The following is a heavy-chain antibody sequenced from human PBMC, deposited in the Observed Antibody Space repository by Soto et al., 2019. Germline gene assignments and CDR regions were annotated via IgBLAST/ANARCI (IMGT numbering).Heavy chain of an antibody. V-gene: IGHV3-30*18. CDR2: ISYDGSVT. CDR3: AKPSEPFRAPYYFDS. J-gene: IGHJ4*02. CDR1: GFTFSKYG. D-gene: IGHD1-26*01. Sequence: QVQLVESGGGVVQPGRSLRLSCAASGFTFSKYGMHWVRQAPGKGLEWVAIISYDGSVTYFGDSVRGRFTISRDDSQHTLFLRMSSLRPEDTAVYYCAKPSEPFRAPYYFDSWGQGTLVTVSS.